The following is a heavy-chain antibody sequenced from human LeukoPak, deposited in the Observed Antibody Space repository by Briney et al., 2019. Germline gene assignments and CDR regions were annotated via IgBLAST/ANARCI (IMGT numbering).Heavy chain of an antibody. Sequence: GGSLRLSCAASGSTFSSYAMTWVRQAPGKGLEWVSSISGSGDITYYADSVKGLFTISRDNSKNTLYLQMNSLGAEDTAVYYCAKCARSSGWSDYWGQGTLVTVSS. V-gene: IGHV3-23*01. CDR1: GSTFSSYA. J-gene: IGHJ4*02. CDR3: AKCARSSGWSDY. D-gene: IGHD6-19*01. CDR2: ISGSGDIT.